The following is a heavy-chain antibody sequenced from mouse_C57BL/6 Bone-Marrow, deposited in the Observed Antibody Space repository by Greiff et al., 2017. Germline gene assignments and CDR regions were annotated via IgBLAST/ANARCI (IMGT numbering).Heavy chain of an antibody. Sequence: EVKLVESGGGLVQPGGSLKLSCAASGFTFSGYYMYWVRQTPEKRLEWVAYISNGGGSTYYPDTVKGRFTLSRDKAKNTRYLQMSRLMSEDTAMYYYAGRRFAYWGQGTLVTVSA. CDR2: ISNGGGST. CDR3: AGRRFAY. CDR1: GFTFSGYY. J-gene: IGHJ3*01. V-gene: IGHV5-12*01.